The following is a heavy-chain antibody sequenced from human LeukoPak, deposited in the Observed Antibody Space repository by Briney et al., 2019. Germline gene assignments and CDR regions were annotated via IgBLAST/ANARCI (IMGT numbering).Heavy chain of an antibody. CDR2: IYYSGTT. V-gene: IGHV4-59*12. D-gene: IGHD2-8*02. CDR3: ARDYWPPPLGYCTGGSCLNWFDP. J-gene: IGHJ5*02. CDR1: GGSISSYY. Sequence: SETLSLTCTVSGGSISSYYWSWIRQPPGKGLEWIGYIYYSGTTYYNPSLKSRVTISVDTSKNQFSLKLSSVTAADTAVYFCARDYWPPPLGYCTGGSCLNWFDPWGQGTLVTVSS.